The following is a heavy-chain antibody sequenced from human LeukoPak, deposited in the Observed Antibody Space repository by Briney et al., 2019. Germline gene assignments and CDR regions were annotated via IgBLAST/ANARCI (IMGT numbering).Heavy chain of an antibody. CDR2: INSTGST. CDR1: GYSISSYY. Sequence: SETLSLTCTVSGYSISSYYCNWIRQPAGKGLEYIGRINSTGSTNYNPSLKSRVTMSVNTSTNHSSLMLSYVTAADTPVFYCATNTSILALDIGGQGTMATVSS. V-gene: IGHV4-4*07. J-gene: IGHJ3*02. D-gene: IGHD3-3*01. CDR3: ATNTSILALDI.